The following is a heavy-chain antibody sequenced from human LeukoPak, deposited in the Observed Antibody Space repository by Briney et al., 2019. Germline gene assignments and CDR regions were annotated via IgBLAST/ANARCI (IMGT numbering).Heavy chain of an antibody. Sequence: PGRSLRLSCAASGFTFSSYGMHWVRQAPGKGLEWVAVIWYDGSNKYYADSVKGRFTISRDNSKNTLYLQMNSLRAEDTAVYYCARDIRGGGIAAAGPYFDYWGQGTRVTVSS. CDR1: GFTFSSYG. V-gene: IGHV3-33*01. CDR3: ARDIRGGGIAAAGPYFDY. D-gene: IGHD6-13*01. J-gene: IGHJ4*02. CDR2: IWYDGSNK.